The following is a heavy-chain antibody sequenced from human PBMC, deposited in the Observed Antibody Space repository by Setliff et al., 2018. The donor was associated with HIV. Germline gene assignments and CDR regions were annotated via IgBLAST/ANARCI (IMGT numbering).Heavy chain of an antibody. D-gene: IGHD2-21*02. V-gene: IGHV1-2*02. Sequence: GASVKVSCKASGYTFFEYYMFWLRQAPGQGLEWMGWINPYNGATKSAHKFQGRVTVTRDTSITTIYMELTRLTSDDTAIYYCARAPIYCGGDCYLFDYWGQGTLVTVSS. CDR3: ARAPIYCGGDCYLFDY. CDR2: INPYNGAT. J-gene: IGHJ4*02. CDR1: GYTFFEYY.